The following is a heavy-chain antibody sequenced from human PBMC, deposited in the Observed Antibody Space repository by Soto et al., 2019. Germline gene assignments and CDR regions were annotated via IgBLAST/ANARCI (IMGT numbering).Heavy chain of an antibody. CDR2: ISAYNGNT. CDR1: VYTFTSDG. CDR3: ASSGFDS. V-gene: IGHV1-18*01. Sequence: QVQLVQSGAEVKKPGASVKVSCKASVYTFTSDGISWVRQAPGQGREWMGWISAYNGNTIYEQKRQVRVTMTTDKSTSKAYMELRSLRSDDTAVYYCASSGFDSWGQGTLVTVSS. J-gene: IGHJ4*02.